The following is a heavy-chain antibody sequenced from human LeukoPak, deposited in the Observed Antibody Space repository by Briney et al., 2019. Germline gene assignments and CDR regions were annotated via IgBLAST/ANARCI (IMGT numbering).Heavy chain of an antibody. CDR1: GFSLNTSGVG. CDR2: IYWDDDK. CDR3: AHEESGYPLDY. V-gene: IGHV2-5*02. Sequence: ESGPTLVKPTQTLTLTCTFSGFSLNTSGVGVGWIRQPPGKALEWVALIYWDDDKRYSPSLKSRLTITKDTSKNQVVLTMTNMDPVDTATYYCAHEESGYPLDYWGQGTLVTVSS. D-gene: IGHD3-3*01. J-gene: IGHJ4*02.